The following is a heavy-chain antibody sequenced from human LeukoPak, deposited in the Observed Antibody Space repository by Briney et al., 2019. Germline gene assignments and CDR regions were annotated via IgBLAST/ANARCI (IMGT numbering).Heavy chain of an antibody. D-gene: IGHD2-8*02. CDR2: INDGGDST. Sequence: GGSLRLSCAASGISFSTYSMNWVRQAPGKGLEWVSGINDGGDSTHYADSVKGRFSISRDNSRNTLSLQMNSLKAEDTAVYYCAKVAFYVWWQPYDSWGQGTLVTVSS. CDR3: AKVAFYVWWQPYDS. CDR1: GISFSTYS. J-gene: IGHJ4*02. V-gene: IGHV3-23*01.